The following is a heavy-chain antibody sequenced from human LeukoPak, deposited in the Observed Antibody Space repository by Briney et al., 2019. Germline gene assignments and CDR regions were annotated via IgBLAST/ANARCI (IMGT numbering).Heavy chain of an antibody. V-gene: IGHV1-2*02. D-gene: IGHD2-2*01. CDR1: GYTFTGYY. CDR2: INPNSGGT. CDR3: ARDQEASTNAFDI. Sequence: APVKVSCKASGYTFTGYYMHWVRQAPGQGLEWMGWINPNSGGTNYAQKFQGRVTMTRDTSISTAYMELSRLRSDDTAVYYCARDQEASTNAFDIWGQGTMVTVSS. J-gene: IGHJ3*02.